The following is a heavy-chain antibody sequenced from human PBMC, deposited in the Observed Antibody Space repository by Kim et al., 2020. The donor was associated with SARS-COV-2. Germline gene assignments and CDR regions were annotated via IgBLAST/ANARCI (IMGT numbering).Heavy chain of an antibody. D-gene: IGHD3-22*01. V-gene: IGHV3-21*01. CDR2: ISSSSSYI. CDR1: GFTFSSYS. CDR3: ARDSGYYDSSVYEDY. J-gene: IGHJ4*02. Sequence: GGSLRLSCAASGFTFSSYSMNWVRQAPGKGLEWVSSISSSSSYIYYADSVKGRFTISRDNAKNSLYLQMNSLRAEDTAVYYCARDSGYYDSSVYEDYWGQGTLVTVSS.